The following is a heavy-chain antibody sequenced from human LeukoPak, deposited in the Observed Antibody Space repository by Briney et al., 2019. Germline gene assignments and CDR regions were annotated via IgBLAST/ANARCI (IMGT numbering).Heavy chain of an antibody. D-gene: IGHD1-26*01. CDR3: ARGELFDY. CDR2: ISYDGSNK. Sequence: GRSLRLSCAASGFTFSSYAMHWVRQAPGKGLEWVAVISYDGSNKYYADSVKGRFTISRDNSKNTLYLQMNSPRAEDTAVYYCARGELFDYWGQGTLVTVSS. J-gene: IGHJ4*02. V-gene: IGHV3-30-3*01. CDR1: GFTFSSYA.